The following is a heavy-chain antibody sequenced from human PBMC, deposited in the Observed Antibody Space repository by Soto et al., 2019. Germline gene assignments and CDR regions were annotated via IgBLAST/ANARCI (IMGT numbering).Heavy chain of an antibody. D-gene: IGHD2-2*01. CDR1: GGSVSSGSYY. V-gene: IGHV4-61*01. J-gene: IGHJ6*02. CDR3: ARLGGYCSSANCFGYYAMDV. CDR2: IYYSGST. Sequence: ETLSLTCTVSGGSVSSGSYYWSWIRQPPGKGLEWIGYIYYSGSTNYNASLESRVTISVDTSKNQFSLKVTSVTVADTAVYFCARLGGYCSSANCFGYYAMDVWGQGTTVTVSS.